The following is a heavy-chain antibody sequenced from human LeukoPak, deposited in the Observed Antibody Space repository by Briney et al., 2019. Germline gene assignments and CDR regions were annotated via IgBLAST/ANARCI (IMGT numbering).Heavy chain of an antibody. V-gene: IGHV3-23*01. D-gene: IGHD3-10*01. J-gene: IGHJ4*02. CDR1: GFTFSSYA. CDR3: ARNVDYGSGSYYSPLDY. CDR2: ISGCGDNT. Sequence: GGSLRLSCAASGFTFSSYAMSWVRQAPGKGLEWVSAISGCGDNTYYAGSVKGRFTISRDNAKNSLYLQMNSLRAEDTAVYYCARNVDYGSGSYYSPLDYWGQGTLVTVSS.